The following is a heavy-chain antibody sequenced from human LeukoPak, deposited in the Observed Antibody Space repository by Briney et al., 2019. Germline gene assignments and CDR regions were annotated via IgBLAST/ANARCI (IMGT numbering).Heavy chain of an antibody. D-gene: IGHD3-16*01. Sequence: PGGSLRLSCAASGFTFSTYGMHWVRQAPGKGLEWVIFIRYDGSNKYYADSVKGRFTISRDNSKSTLYLQMNSLRAEDTAVYYCAKCLRSLDYYYYMDVWGKGTTVTVSS. CDR1: GFTFSTYG. J-gene: IGHJ6*03. V-gene: IGHV3-30*02. CDR2: IRYDGSNK. CDR3: AKCLRSLDYYYYMDV.